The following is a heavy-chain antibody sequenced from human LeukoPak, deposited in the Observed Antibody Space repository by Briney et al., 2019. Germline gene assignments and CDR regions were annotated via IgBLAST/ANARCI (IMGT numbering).Heavy chain of an antibody. V-gene: IGHV4-59*12. CDR1: GGSISPYY. CDR2: IYSSGSA. Sequence: PSETLSLTCTVSGGSISPYYWSWIRQSPGKGLEWIGYIYSSGSANYNPSLKSRVTISVDTSKNQFSLKLSSVTAADTAVYYCARGAVLVGMDVWGQGTTVTVSS. J-gene: IGHJ6*02. CDR3: ARGAVLVGMDV.